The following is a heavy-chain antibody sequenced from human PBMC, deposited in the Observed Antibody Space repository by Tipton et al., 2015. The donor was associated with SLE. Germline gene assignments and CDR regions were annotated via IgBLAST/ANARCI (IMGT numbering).Heavy chain of an antibody. Sequence: SLRLSCAASGFTFSSYEMNWVRQAPGKGLEWVSVTYRGGTSYYVDSVRGRFTSSRDDSKNTLFLQMDSLTPEDTAVYYCARDRVVGAEGGGYYLDYWGQGTLVTVSS. CDR1: GFTFSSYE. CDR2: TYRGGTS. D-gene: IGHD2-15*01. V-gene: IGHV3-53*05. CDR3: ARDRVVGAEGGGYYLDY. J-gene: IGHJ4*02.